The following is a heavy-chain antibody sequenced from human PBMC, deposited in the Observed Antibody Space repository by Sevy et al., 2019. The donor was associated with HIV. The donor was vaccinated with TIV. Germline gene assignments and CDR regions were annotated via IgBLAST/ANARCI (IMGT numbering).Heavy chain of an antibody. V-gene: IGHV1-18*01. Sequence: ASVNVSCKASGYTFSSYGISWVRQAPGQGLGWMGWISGYNGNTNFAQKLQGRVTMTTDTSTSTAYMEVRSLRSDDTAVYYCARAGYLNWFDPWGQGTLVTVSS. D-gene: IGHD1-1*01. CDR2: ISGYNGNT. CDR3: ARAGYLNWFDP. J-gene: IGHJ5*02. CDR1: GYTFSSYG.